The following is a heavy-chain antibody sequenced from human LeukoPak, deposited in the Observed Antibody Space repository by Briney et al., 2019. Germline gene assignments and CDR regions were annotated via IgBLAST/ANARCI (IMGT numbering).Heavy chain of an antibody. J-gene: IGHJ4*02. V-gene: IGHV1-24*01. CDR1: GYTLTELS. Sequence: ASVKVSCKVSGYTLTELSMHWVRPAPGKGLEWMGGFDPEDGETIYAQKFQGRVTMTEDTSTDAAYMELSNLRSEDTAVYYCATAGGYDYGDYWGQGTLVTVSS. D-gene: IGHD2-15*01. CDR2: FDPEDGET. CDR3: ATAGGYDYGDY.